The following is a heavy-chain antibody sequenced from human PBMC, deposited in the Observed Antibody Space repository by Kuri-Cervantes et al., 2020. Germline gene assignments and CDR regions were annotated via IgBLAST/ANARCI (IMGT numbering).Heavy chain of an antibody. V-gene: IGHV4-34*01. D-gene: IGHD3-22*01. CDR3: ASYDSSGYYQLH. Sequence: GSLRLSCTVSGGSISSYYWSWIRQPPGKGLEWIGEINHSGSTNYNPSLKSRVTISVDTSKNQFSLKLSSVTAADTAVYYCASYDSSGYYQLHWGQGTRVTGSS. J-gene: IGHJ4*02. CDR2: INHSGST. CDR1: GGSISSYY.